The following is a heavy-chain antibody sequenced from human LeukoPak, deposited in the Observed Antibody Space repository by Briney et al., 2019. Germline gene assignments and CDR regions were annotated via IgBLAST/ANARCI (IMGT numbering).Heavy chain of an antibody. CDR2: ISYDGTNK. J-gene: IGHJ3*02. CDR3: ARDGELGSPADAFDI. V-gene: IGHV3-30*03. Sequence: GGSLRLSCAASGFTFSSYGMHWVRQAPGKGLEWVAVISYDGTNKYYADSVKGRFTISRDNSKNTLYLQMNSLRAEDTAVYYCARDGELGSPADAFDIWGQGTMVTVSS. CDR1: GFTFSSYG. D-gene: IGHD1-26*01.